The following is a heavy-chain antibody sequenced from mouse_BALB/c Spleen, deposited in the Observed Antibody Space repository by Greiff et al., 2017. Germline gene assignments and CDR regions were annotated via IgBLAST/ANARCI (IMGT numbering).Heavy chain of an antibody. D-gene: IGHD2-10*01. CDR2: IRNKANGYTT. Sequence: EVKVEESGGGLVQPGGSLRLSCATSGFTFTDYYMSWVRQPPGKALEWLGFIRNKANGYTTEYSASVKGRFTISRDNSQSILYLQMNTLRAEDSATYYCARASSLLSEDYWGQGTTLTVSS. CDR3: ARASSLLSEDY. V-gene: IGHV7-3*02. CDR1: GFTFTDYY. J-gene: IGHJ2*01.